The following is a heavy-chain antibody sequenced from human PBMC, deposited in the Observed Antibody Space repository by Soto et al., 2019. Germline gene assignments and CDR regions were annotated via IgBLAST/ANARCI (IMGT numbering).Heavy chain of an antibody. D-gene: IGHD2-15*01. CDR1: GFTFSSYA. CDR2: ISGSGGST. J-gene: IGHJ4*02. CDR3: ARSPRGAFCSGGSCYSGYYFDY. V-gene: IGHV3-23*01. Sequence: GESLKISCAASGFTFSSYAMSWVRQAPGKGLEWVSAISGSGGSTYYADSVKGRFTISRDNSKNTLYPQMNSLRAEDTAVYYCARSPRGAFCSGGSCYSGYYFDYWGQGTLVTVSS.